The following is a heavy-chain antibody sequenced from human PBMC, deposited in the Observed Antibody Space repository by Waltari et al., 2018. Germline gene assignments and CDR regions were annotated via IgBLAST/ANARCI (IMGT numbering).Heavy chain of an antibody. J-gene: IGHJ3*02. CDR1: GGSIRRCGYS. V-gene: IGHV4-30-2*01. Sequence: QLQLQESGSGLVKPSQTLSLTCAVSGGSIRRCGYSGSWIRQPPGKGLEWIGYIYHSGSTYYNPSLKSRVTISVDRSKNQFSLKLSSVTAADTAVYYCARSLIAAAGPGAFDIWGQGTMVTVSS. CDR2: IYHSGST. D-gene: IGHD6-13*01. CDR3: ARSLIAAAGPGAFDI.